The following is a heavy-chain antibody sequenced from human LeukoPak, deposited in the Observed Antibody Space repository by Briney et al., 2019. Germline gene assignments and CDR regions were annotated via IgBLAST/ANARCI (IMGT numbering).Heavy chain of an antibody. CDR3: ATYEPHGGFDY. Sequence: SETLSLTCTVSGGSISSYYWSWIRQPPGKGLEWIGYIYYSGSTNYNPSLKSRVTISVDTSKNQFSLKLSSVTAAATAVYYCATYEPHGGFDYWGQGTLVTVSS. CDR2: IYYSGST. CDR1: GGSISSYY. D-gene: IGHD4-23*01. V-gene: IGHV4-59*01. J-gene: IGHJ4*02.